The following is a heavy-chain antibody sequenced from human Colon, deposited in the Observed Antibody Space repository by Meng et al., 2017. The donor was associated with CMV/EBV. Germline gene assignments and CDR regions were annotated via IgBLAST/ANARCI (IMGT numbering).Heavy chain of an antibody. CDR3: ARAVDTVVPKRTDAFDL. CDR1: GYTSTAYY. CDR2: INPSSGVT. V-gene: IGHV1-2*02. Sequence: ASAKVSCKASGYTSTAYYIHWVRQAPGQRLEWMGWINPSSGVTNYAQMFQGRFTMTRDTSISTGYMELNILTSDDTAVYFCARAVDTVVPKRTDAFDLWGQGTMVTVSS. D-gene: IGHD5-18*01. J-gene: IGHJ3*01.